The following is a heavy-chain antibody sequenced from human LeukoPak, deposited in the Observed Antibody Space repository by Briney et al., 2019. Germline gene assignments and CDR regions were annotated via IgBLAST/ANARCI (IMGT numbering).Heavy chain of an antibody. J-gene: IGHJ3*02. V-gene: IGHV4-59*12. CDR3: ARLKDYYGSGSYYNRHAFDI. CDR2: IYYSGST. CDR1: GGSISSYY. Sequence: PSETLSLTCTVSGGSISSYYWSWIRQPPGKGLEWIGYIYYSGSTNYNPSLKSRVTISVDTSKNQFSLKLSSVTAADTAVYYCARLKDYYGSGSYYNRHAFDIWGQGTMVTVSS. D-gene: IGHD3-10*01.